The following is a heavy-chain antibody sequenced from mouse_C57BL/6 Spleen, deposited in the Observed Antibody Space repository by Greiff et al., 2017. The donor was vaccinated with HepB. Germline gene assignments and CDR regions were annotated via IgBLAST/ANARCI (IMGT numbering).Heavy chain of an antibody. CDR2: INPYNGGT. J-gene: IGHJ3*01. Sequence: EVQLQQSGPVLVKPGASVKMSCKASGYTFTDYYMNWVKQSHGKSLEWIGVINPYNGGTSYNQKFKGKATLTVDKSSSTAYMELNSLTSEDSAVYYCARPPYGSSYGAWFAYWGQGTLVTVSA. V-gene: IGHV1-19*01. D-gene: IGHD1-1*01. CDR3: ARPPYGSSYGAWFAY. CDR1: GYTFTDYY.